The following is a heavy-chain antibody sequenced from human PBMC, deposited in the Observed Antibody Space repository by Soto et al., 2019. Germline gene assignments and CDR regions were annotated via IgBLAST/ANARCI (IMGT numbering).Heavy chain of an antibody. CDR2: IIPIFGIA. V-gene: IGHV1-69*10. CDR1: VGTFSSYG. CDR3: ASKGANAYSSYYFDY. Sequence: ASVKVSCKASVGTFSSYGISRVRQAPGRGLEWMGGIIPIFGIANYAHKFQGTVTITADTSTSTACMELRSLRSDDTAVYSCASKGANAYSSYYFDYWGQGTLVTVSS. J-gene: IGHJ4*02. D-gene: IGHD4-4*01.